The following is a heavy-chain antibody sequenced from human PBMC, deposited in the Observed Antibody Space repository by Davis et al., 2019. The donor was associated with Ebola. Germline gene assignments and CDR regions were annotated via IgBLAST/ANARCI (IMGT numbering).Heavy chain of an antibody. CDR2: IYYSGST. CDR1: GGSISSGGYY. Sequence: MPSETLSLTCTVSGGSISSGGYYWSWIRQHPGKGLEWIGYIYYSGSTKYIPSLKSRVTISVDTSKNQFSLKLSSASAADTAMYYCARGSAGHFDLWGRGTLVTVSS. D-gene: IGHD6-13*01. CDR3: ARGSAGHFDL. V-gene: IGHV4-61*08. J-gene: IGHJ2*01.